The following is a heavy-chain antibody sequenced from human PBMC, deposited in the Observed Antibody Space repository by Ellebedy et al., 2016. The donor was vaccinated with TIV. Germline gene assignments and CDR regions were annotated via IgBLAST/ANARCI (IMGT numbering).Heavy chain of an antibody. CDR2: ITGSGGRI. V-gene: IGHV3-23*01. J-gene: IGHJ4*02. Sequence: GESLKISXAASGFTFSSNAMSWVRQAPGKGLEWVSTITGSGGRIFSADSVKGRFTISRDNSKNTLYLQMSSLRVEDTAVYYCAKAGYSDTTGYRFDYWGQGTLVTVSS. CDR3: AKAGYSDTTGYRFDY. D-gene: IGHD3-22*01. CDR1: GFTFSSNA.